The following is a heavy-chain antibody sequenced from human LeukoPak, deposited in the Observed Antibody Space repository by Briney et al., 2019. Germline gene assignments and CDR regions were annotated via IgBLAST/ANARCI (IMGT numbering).Heavy chain of an antibody. D-gene: IGHD6-6*01. V-gene: IGHV4-59*01. CDR1: GGCISSYY. CDR2: IYYSGST. Sequence: SETLSLTCTVSGGCISSYYWSWIRQPPGKGLEWIGYIYYSGSTNYNPSLKSRVTISVDTSKNQFSLKLSSVTAADTAVYYCARDGSGGSSAALDYWGQGTLVTVSS. CDR3: ARDGSGGSSAALDY. J-gene: IGHJ4*02.